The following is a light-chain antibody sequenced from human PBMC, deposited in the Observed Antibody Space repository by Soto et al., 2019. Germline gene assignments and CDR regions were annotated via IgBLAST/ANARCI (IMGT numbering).Light chain of an antibody. V-gene: IGLV2-8*01. Sequence: QSALTQPPSASGSPGQSVTISCTGTSSDVGGYDYVSWYQQHPGKVPKLMIYEVNKRPSEVPDRFSGSKSGNTASLTVSGLQTEDEADYYCSSYVVSDSLVFGGGTKLTVL. CDR3: SSYVVSDSLV. CDR2: EVN. J-gene: IGLJ2*01. CDR1: SSDVGGYDY.